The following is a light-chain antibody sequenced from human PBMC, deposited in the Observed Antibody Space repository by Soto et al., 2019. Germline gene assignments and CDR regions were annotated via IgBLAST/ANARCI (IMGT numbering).Light chain of an antibody. V-gene: IGLV2-23*01. CDR1: SSDVGSYNL. CDR3: CSYAGSSTSYVV. CDR2: EGS. Sequence: QSALTQPASVSGSPGQSITISCTGTSSDVGSYNLVSWYQQHPGKAPKLMIYEGSKRPSGVSNRFSGSKPGNTASLTISGLQAEDEADYYCCSYAGSSTSYVVFGGGTKVTVL. J-gene: IGLJ2*01.